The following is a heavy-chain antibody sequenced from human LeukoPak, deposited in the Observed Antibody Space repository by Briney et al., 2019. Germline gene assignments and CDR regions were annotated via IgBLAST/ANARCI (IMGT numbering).Heavy chain of an antibody. J-gene: IGHJ4*02. D-gene: IGHD3-3*01. Sequence: PGGSLRLSCAASGFTFSSYAMHWVRQAPGKGLEWVAVISYDGSNKYYADSVKGRFTISRDNSKNTLYLQMNSLRAEDTAVYYCARDFALGYYDFWSGYFGYWGQGTLVTVSS. V-gene: IGHV3-30-3*01. CDR2: ISYDGSNK. CDR1: GFTFSSYA. CDR3: ARDFALGYYDFWSGYFGY.